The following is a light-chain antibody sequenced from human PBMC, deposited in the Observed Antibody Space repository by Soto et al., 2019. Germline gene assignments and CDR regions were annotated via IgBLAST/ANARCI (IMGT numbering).Light chain of an antibody. J-gene: IGKJ1*01. CDR3: QQSYSSLRT. Sequence: DIRMTQSPSSLSASVGDRVTITCRASQSISNYLNWYQQKPGKAPKILIYAASSLQSGVPARFSGSGSGTDFTLTISSLQPEDFTTYYCQQSYSSLRTFGQGTKVEIK. CDR2: AAS. CDR1: QSISNY. V-gene: IGKV1-39*01.